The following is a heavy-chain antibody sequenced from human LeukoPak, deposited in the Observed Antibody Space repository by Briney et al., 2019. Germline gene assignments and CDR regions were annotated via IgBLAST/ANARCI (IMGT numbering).Heavy chain of an antibody. J-gene: IGHJ4*02. CDR1: RSSISSSY. CDR2: IYHTGST. CDR3: ARGYFDSRGYSNAFDY. V-gene: IGHV4-59*01. D-gene: IGHD3-22*01. Sequence: PSETLSLTCTGTRSSISSSYWSWIRQSPGKGLEWIGYIYHTGSTKYNPSLESRVTISVDTSKNQFSLKLTSVTAADTAVYYCARGYFDSRGYSNAFDYWGQGALVTVSS.